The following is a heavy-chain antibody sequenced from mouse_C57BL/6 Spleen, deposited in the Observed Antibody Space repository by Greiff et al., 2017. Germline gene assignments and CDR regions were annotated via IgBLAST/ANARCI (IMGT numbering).Heavy chain of an antibody. CDR1: GYTFTDYN. CDR2: INPNNGGT. J-gene: IGHJ2*01. Sequence: VQLQQSGPELVKPGASVKIPCKASGYTFTDYNMDWVKQSHGKSLEWIGDINPNNGGTIYNQKFKGKATLTVDKSSSTAYMELRSLTSEDTAVYYWTRSGYGNHFDYGGQGTTLTVSA. D-gene: IGHD2-1*01. V-gene: IGHV1-18*01. CDR3: TRSGYGNHFDY.